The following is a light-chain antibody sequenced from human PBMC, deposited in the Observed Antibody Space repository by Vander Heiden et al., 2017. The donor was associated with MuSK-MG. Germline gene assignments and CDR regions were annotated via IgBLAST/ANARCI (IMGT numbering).Light chain of an antibody. CDR1: RSDVGNYNL. V-gene: IGLV2-23*02. Sequence: QPALNQPASVSGSPGQSITVPCSGPRSDVGNYNLGSWYQQPPGTAPIVINDEVTQRPSGVSDRFSGSKSGNTASLKISGLQAEDEGYYYCSSFSGSDTLVFGGGTKLTVL. CDR3: SSFSGSDTLV. CDR2: EVT. J-gene: IGLJ2*01.